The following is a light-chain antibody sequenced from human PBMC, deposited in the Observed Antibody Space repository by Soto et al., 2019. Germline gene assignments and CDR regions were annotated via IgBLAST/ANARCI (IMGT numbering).Light chain of an antibody. CDR1: QSVSSNY. CDR2: GAS. J-gene: IGKJ1*01. Sequence: EIVLTQSPGTLSLSPGERATLSCRASQSVSSNYLAWYQQKPGQAPRLLIYGASSRATGIPDRFSGSGSGTDFTLTISRQEPEDFAVYYCQQYGSSPTTFGQGTKVDIK. CDR3: QQYGSSPTT. V-gene: IGKV3-20*01.